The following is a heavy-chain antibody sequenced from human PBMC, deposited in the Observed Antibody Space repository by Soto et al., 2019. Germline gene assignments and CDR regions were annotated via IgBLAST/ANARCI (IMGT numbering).Heavy chain of an antibody. D-gene: IGHD3-22*01. J-gene: IGHJ1*01. CDR2: IWYDGSNK. CDR1: GFTFSSYG. Sequence: QVQLVESGGGVVQPGRSLRLSCVASGFTFSSYGMHWVRQAPGKGLEWVAVIWYDGSNKYYADSVKGRFTISRDNSTNTLYLQMNSLRAEDTAVYYCARDQGYYDSSGYYYPEYFQHWGQGTLVTVSS. CDR3: ARDQGYYDSSGYYYPEYFQH. V-gene: IGHV3-33*01.